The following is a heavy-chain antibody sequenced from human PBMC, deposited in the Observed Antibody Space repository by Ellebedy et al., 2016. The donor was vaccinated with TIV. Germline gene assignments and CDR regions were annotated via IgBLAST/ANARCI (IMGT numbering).Heavy chain of an antibody. CDR3: AREAAPGAPDYFDS. D-gene: IGHD3-10*01. V-gene: IGHV3-30-3*01. CDR2: VSGHGRIQ. Sequence: GESLKISCVASGFTSSTYEIHWVRQAPGKGLEWVAVVSGHGRIQLYADSVKGRFTISKDTSKDTVYLQMNSLGVEDTVLYYWAREAAPGAPDYFDSWGQGTQVTVSS. J-gene: IGHJ4*02. CDR1: GFTSSTYE.